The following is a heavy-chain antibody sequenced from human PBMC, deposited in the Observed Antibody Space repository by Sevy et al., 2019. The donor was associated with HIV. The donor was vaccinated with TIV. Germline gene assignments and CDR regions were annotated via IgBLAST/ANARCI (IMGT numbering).Heavy chain of an antibody. Sequence: GESLKISCKGHGYSFTSHWIGWVRQMPGKGLDWMGKIIPGDSETRYSPSFQGEVTISADKSLSTAFLQWSSLKASDTAIYYCARSRSGYFDSSGYYINWGQGTLVTVSS. D-gene: IGHD3-22*01. CDR3: ARSRSGYFDSSGYYIN. CDR1: GYSFTSHW. V-gene: IGHV5-51*01. CDR2: IIPGDSET. J-gene: IGHJ4*02.